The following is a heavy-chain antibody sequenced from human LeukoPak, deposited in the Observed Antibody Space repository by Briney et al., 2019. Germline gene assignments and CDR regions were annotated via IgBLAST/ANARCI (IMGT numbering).Heavy chain of an antibody. CDR2: ISSSGSTI. Sequence: RTGGSLRLSCAASGFTFSSYEMNWVRQAPGKGLEWVSYISSSGSTIYYADSVKGRFTIPRDNAKNSLYLQMNSLRAEDTAVYYCARRSDSGAHFDYWGQGTLVTVSS. D-gene: IGHD6-19*01. CDR3: ARRSDSGAHFDY. V-gene: IGHV3-48*03. J-gene: IGHJ4*02. CDR1: GFTFSSYE.